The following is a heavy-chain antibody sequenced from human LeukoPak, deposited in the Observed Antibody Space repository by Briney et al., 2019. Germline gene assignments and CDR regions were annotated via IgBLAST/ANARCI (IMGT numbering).Heavy chain of an antibody. CDR1: GFTFSSYA. Sequence: GGSLRLSCAASGFTFSSYAMHWVRQAPGKGLEWVAVISYDGSNKYYADSVKGRFTISRDNSKNTLYLQMNSLRAEDTAVYYCARDSKRKGTTVTPLDVWGQGTTVTVSS. D-gene: IGHD4-17*01. V-gene: IGHV3-30-3*01. CDR3: ARDSKRKGTTVTPLDV. J-gene: IGHJ6*02. CDR2: ISYDGSNK.